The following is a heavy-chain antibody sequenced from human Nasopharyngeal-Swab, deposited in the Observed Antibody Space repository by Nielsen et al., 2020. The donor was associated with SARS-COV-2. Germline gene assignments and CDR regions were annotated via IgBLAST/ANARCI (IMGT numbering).Heavy chain of an antibody. D-gene: IGHD2-21*01. CDR3: AKHKVSCGGDCYTIPGY. CDR1: GFTFSTYI. Sequence: GGSLRLSCAASGFTFSTYIMSWVRQAPGKGLEWVSAITGSGGTTTYAESVKGRFTISRDNSKNTLYLQMNSLRAEDTAIYYCAKHKVSCGGDCYTIPGYWGQGTLVTVSS. J-gene: IGHJ4*02. V-gene: IGHV3-23*01. CDR2: ITGSGGTT.